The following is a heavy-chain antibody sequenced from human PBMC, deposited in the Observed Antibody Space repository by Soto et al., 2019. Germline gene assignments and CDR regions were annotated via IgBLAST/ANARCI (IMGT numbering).Heavy chain of an antibody. Sequence: QVQLVESGGGVVQPGRSLRLSCAASGFTFSSYGMHWVRQAPGKGLEWVAVISYDGSNKYYADSMKGRFTISRDNSKNTLYLQMNSLRAEDTAVYYCANRPSGRSDYWGQGTLITVSS. V-gene: IGHV3-30*18. CDR2: ISYDGSNK. D-gene: IGHD1-26*01. CDR3: ANRPSGRSDY. J-gene: IGHJ4*02. CDR1: GFTFSSYG.